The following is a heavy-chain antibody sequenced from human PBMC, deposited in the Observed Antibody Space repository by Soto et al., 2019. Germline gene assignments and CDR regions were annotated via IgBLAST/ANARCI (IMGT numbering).Heavy chain of an antibody. D-gene: IGHD5-18*01. Sequence: GESLKISCQGSGYKFIDYWIVWVRQKPGKGLEWMGIIWPGDSETRYSPSFQGQVTISADKSINTAHLQWSSLKASDTAMYYCARMDTGYDYGYFDNWGQGTQVTVSS. V-gene: IGHV5-51*01. J-gene: IGHJ4*02. CDR2: IWPGDSET. CDR1: GYKFIDYW. CDR3: ARMDTGYDYGYFDN.